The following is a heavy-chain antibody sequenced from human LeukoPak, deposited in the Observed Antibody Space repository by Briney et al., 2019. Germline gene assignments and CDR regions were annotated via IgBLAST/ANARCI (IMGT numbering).Heavy chain of an antibody. CDR1: AFTFSSYW. J-gene: IGHJ4*02. V-gene: IGHV3-7*01. CDR3: ARSFGMTTVTTGDY. CDR2: IKQDGSEK. D-gene: IGHD4-17*01. Sequence: GGSLRLSCVASAFTFSSYWMSWVRQAPGKGLEWVANIKQDGSEKYYVDSVKGRFTISRDNAKNSLYLQMNSLRAEDTAVYYCARSFGMTTVTTGDYWGQGTLVTVSS.